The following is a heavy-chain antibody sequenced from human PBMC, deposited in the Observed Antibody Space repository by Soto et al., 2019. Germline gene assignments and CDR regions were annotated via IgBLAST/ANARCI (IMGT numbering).Heavy chain of an antibody. CDR2: IYYSGRT. J-gene: IGHJ4*02. CDR1: GVSISSGPYY. V-gene: IGHV4-31*03. CDR3: ARIYDYGDSSYFDT. Sequence: QVQLQASGPGLAKPSQTLSLTCTVSGVSISSGPYYWSWIRQFPGKGLEWIGHIYYSGRTKYNPSLPSRVSMSVDTSKIQFSLRLNSVTAADTARYYCARIYDYGDSSYFDTWGQGTLVAVSS. D-gene: IGHD4-17*01.